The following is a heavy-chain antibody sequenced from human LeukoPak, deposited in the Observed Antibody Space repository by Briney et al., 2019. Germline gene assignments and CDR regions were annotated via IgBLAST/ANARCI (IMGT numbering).Heavy chain of an antibody. J-gene: IGHJ4*02. CDR2: ISSSGSTI. CDR3: ARDAYYYDSRGNDY. Sequence: GSLRLSCAASGFTFSSYEMNWVRQAPGKGLEWVSYISSSGSTIYYADSVKGRFTISRDNAKNSLYLQMNSLRAEDTAVYYCARDAYYYDSRGNDYWGQGTLVTVSS. V-gene: IGHV3-48*03. D-gene: IGHD3-22*01. CDR1: GFTFSSYE.